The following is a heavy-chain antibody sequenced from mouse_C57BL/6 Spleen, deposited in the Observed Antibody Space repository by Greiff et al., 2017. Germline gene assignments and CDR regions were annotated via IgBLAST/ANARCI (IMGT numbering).Heavy chain of an antibody. CDR2: ISYDGSN. CDR1: GYSITSGYY. CDR3: AREGNGNLYAMDY. J-gene: IGHJ4*01. D-gene: IGHD2-1*01. Sequence: EVQRVESGPGLVKPSQSLSLTCSVTGYSITSGYYWNWIRQFPGNKLEWMGYISYDGSNNYNPSLKNRISITRDTSKNQFFLKLNSVTTEDTATYYCAREGNGNLYAMDYWGQGTSVTVSS. V-gene: IGHV3-6*01.